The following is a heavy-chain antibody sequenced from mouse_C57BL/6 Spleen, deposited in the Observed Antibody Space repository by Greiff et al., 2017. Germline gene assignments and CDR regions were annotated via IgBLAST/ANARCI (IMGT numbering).Heavy chain of an antibody. J-gene: IGHJ4*01. D-gene: IGHD1-1*01. CDR2: IDPEDGET. CDR3: ALITTVVAPYAMDY. Sequence: VQLKESGAELVKPGASVKLSCTASGFNIKDYYMHWVKQRTEQGLEWIGRIDPEDGETKYAPKFQGKATITADTSSNTAYLQLSSLTSEDTAVYYCALITTVVAPYAMDYWGQGTSVTVSS. V-gene: IGHV14-2*01. CDR1: GFNIKDYY.